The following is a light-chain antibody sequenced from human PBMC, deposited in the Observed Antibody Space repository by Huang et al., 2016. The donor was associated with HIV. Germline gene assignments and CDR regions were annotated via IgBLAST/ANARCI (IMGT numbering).Light chain of an antibody. V-gene: IGKV3D-15*01. CDR2: DTY. CDR1: QSVGTT. Sequence: EILLTQSPATLSVSPGERASLSCRASQSVGTTLAWYQQKPGQAPRLLIYDTYTRATGIPARFSGSGSGTEFTLTISSLQSEDFAVYYCQQYNDWPPITFGQGTRLEI. CDR3: QQYNDWPPIT. J-gene: IGKJ5*01.